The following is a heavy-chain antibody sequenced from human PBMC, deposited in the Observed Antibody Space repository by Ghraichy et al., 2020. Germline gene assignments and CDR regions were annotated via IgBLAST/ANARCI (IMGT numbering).Heavy chain of an antibody. CDR1: GGSISSYY. D-gene: IGHD4-11*01. Sequence: ESLNISCTVSGGSISSYYWSWIRQPAGKGLEWIGRIYTSGSTNYNPSLKSRVTMSVDTSKNQFSLKLSSVTAADTAVYYCARGKTTAFLDYWGQGTLVTVSS. CDR2: IYTSGST. CDR3: ARGKTTAFLDY. J-gene: IGHJ4*02. V-gene: IGHV4-4*07.